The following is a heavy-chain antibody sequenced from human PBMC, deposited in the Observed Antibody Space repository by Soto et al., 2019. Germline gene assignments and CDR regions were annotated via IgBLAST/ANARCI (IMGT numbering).Heavy chain of an antibody. CDR2: IYYSGNT. CDR1: GGSISSSSNY. J-gene: IGHJ4*02. CDR3: ARRRNWNGPFDY. D-gene: IGHD1-1*01. Sequence: QLQLQELGPRLVKPSETLSLTCTVSGGSISSSSNYWDWIRQPPGKGLEWIGSIYYSGNTYYNPSLKRRVTISVDTSQNQFSLNLSSVTAADTAVYYCARRRNWNGPFDYWGQGTLVTVSS. V-gene: IGHV4-39*01.